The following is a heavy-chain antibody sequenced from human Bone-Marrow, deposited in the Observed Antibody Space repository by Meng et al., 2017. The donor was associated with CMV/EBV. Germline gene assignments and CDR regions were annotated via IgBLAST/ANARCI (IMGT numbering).Heavy chain of an antibody. J-gene: IGHJ3*02. CDR1: GFTFSNYA. CDR3: AREFSPFDAFNI. V-gene: IGHV3-30-3*01. Sequence: GGSLRLSCAASGFTFSNYAVHWVRQAPGKGLEWMAVISQDGSDQYYADSVKGRFTISRDNSRNTLYLQINSLRTEDTAVYYCAREFSPFDAFNIWGQGTLVTGSS. CDR2: ISQDGSDQ.